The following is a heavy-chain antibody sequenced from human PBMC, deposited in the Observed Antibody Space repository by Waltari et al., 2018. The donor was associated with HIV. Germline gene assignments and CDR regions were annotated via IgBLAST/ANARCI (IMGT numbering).Heavy chain of an antibody. CDR2: IYYRGSN. J-gene: IGHJ5*02. CDR1: GGSISSGGYY. Sequence: QVQLQESGPGLVKPSQTLSLTCTVSGGSISSGGYYWSWIRQHPGKGLEWIGYIYYRGSNYYNPSLKSRVTRSVDTSKTEVSLMLSSVTAADTAVYYGARDHTRSSTSWERFDPWGQGTLVAVSS. CDR3: ARDHTRSSTSWERFDP. V-gene: IGHV4-31*03. D-gene: IGHD2-2*01.